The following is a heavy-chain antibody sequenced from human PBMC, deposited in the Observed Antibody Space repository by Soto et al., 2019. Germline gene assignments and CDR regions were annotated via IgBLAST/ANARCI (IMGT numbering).Heavy chain of an antibody. V-gene: IGHV1-2*02. D-gene: IGHD5-12*01. CDR3: AREAKRWLQLLAY. CDR1: GYTFTGYY. J-gene: IGHJ4*02. Sequence: GASVKVSCKASGYTFTGYYMHWVRQAPGQGLEWMGWINPNSGGTNYAQKFQGRVTMTRDTSISTAYMELSRLRSDDTAVYYCAREAKRWLQLLAYWGQGTLVTLSS. CDR2: INPNSGGT.